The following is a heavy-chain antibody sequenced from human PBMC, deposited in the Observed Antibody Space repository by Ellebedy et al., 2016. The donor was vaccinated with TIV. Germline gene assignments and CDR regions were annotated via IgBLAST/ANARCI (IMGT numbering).Heavy chain of an antibody. J-gene: IGHJ3*01. D-gene: IGHD5-24*01. CDR2: MKYDEIES. Sequence: PGGSLRLSCAASGFSFSRYWTGWIRQPPGKGLEWVAHMKYDEIESYYANSVKGRFTISRDNARNSLYLQMRSLRVDDTAMYYCVRDTVAVPDGNTFDFWGQGTMVSVSS. V-gene: IGHV3-7*04. CDR1: GFSFSRYW. CDR3: VRDTVAVPDGNTFDF.